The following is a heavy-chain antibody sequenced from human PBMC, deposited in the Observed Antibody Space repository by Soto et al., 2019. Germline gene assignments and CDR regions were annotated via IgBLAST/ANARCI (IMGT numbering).Heavy chain of an antibody. Sequence: GGSLRLSCTASGFTFGDYAMSWVRQAPGKGLEWVGFIRSKAYGGTTEYAASVKGRFTISRDDSKSIAYLQMNSLKTEDTAVYYCTRSGPNYDFWSGYYTDDAFDIWGQGTMVTVS. J-gene: IGHJ3*02. CDR3: TRSGPNYDFWSGYYTDDAFDI. D-gene: IGHD3-3*01. V-gene: IGHV3-49*04. CDR2: IRSKAYGGTT. CDR1: GFTFGDYA.